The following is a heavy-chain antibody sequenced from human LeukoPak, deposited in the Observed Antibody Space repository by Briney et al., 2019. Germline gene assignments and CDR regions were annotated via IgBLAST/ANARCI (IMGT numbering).Heavy chain of an antibody. V-gene: IGHV1-2*02. J-gene: IGHJ6*03. Sequence: ASVKVSCKASGYTFTGYYMHWVRQAPGQGLEWMGWINPNSGGTNYAQKFQGRVTITADESTSTACMELSSLRSEDTAVYYCARSRLRYFDWLSWGYYYYMDVWGKGTTVTISS. CDR1: GYTFTGYY. CDR2: INPNSGGT. CDR3: ARSRLRYFDWLSWGYYYYMDV. D-gene: IGHD3-9*01.